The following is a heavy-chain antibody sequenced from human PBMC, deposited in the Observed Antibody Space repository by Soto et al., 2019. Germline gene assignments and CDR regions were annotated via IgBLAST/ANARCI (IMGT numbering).Heavy chain of an antibody. CDR1: GFTFSSYS. Sequence: GGSLRLSCAASGFTFSSYSMNWVRQAPGKGLEWVSSISSSSSYIYYADSVKGRFTISRDNAKNSLYLQMNSLRAEDTAVYYCARDLVVPAAMGGRSDAFDIWGQGTMVTVSS. CDR2: ISSSSSYI. V-gene: IGHV3-21*01. J-gene: IGHJ3*02. CDR3: ARDLVVPAAMGGRSDAFDI. D-gene: IGHD2-2*01.